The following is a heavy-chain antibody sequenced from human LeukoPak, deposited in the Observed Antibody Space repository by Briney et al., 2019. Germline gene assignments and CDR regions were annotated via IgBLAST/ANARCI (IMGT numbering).Heavy chain of an antibody. V-gene: IGHV1-8*01. CDR1: GYTFTSYD. D-gene: IGHD1-26*01. J-gene: IGHJ4*02. CDR3: ARDRQYSGSHLSSYYFDY. CDR2: MSPNSGDT. Sequence: ASVTVSCTASGYTFTSYDFNWVRQATGQRPEWMGWMSPNSGDTGYAQKFQDRVTMTRNTSISTAYMELSSLRSEDTAVYYCARDRQYSGSHLSSYYFDYWGQGTLVTVSS.